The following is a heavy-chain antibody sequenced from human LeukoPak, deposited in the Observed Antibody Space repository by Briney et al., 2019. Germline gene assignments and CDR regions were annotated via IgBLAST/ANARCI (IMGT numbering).Heavy chain of an antibody. CDR2: IKEDGSQK. Sequence: PGGSLRLSCAASGFTFKSYGMSWVRQAPGKGLEWVATIKEDGSQKYYLDSLKGRFTISRDNAKNSLYLQMNSLRAEDTAVYFCVRVNYYLDYWGQGTLDTVSS. D-gene: IGHD1-20*01. CDR3: VRVNYYLDY. CDR1: GFTFKSYG. J-gene: IGHJ4*02. V-gene: IGHV3-7*01.